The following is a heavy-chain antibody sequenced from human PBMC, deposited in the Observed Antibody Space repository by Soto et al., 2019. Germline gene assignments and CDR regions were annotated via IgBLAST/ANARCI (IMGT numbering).Heavy chain of an antibody. D-gene: IGHD1-1*01. CDR3: ARLSVDLNDYWSLDP. V-gene: IGHV4-59*13. CDR1: GGSISSYY. Sequence: QVQLQESGPGLVKPSETLPLTCTVSGGSISSYYWSWIRQPPGKGLEWIGYVSYTGSTYYNPSLQSRVTISLGTSMYRFSLKVASVTAADTAVYYCARLSVDLNDYWSLDPWGQGTLVTVSS. CDR2: VSYTGST. J-gene: IGHJ5*02.